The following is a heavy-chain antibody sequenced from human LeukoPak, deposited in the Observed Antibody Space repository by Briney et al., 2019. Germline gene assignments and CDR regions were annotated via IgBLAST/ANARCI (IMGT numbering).Heavy chain of an antibody. CDR1: GFAFDDYG. CDR2: ISGGRT. Sequence: PGGSLRLSCAASGFAFDDYGMHWVRQAPGKGLEWVSLISGGRTYYADSVKGRFTISRDDSKNTLYLQMNSLTAEDTAVYYCARDKSPREDYYFDYWGQGTLVTVSS. V-gene: IGHV3-43*02. J-gene: IGHJ4*02. D-gene: IGHD3/OR15-3a*01. CDR3: ARDKSPREDYYFDY.